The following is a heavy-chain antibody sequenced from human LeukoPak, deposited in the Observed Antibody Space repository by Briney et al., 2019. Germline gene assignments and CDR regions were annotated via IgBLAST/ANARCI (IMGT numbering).Heavy chain of an antibody. D-gene: IGHD3-16*01. CDR3: AREIPGGAIHLDH. J-gene: IGHJ4*02. CDR2: IKVDGSEK. V-gene: IGHV3-7*01. Sequence: GGSLRLSCAASGFIFSTYWMSWVRQAPGKGLEWVANIKVDGSEKHYVDSVKGRFTISRDNAKNSLYLQMNSLRAEDTAVYYCAREIPGGAIHLDHWGQGTQVTVSS. CDR1: GFIFSTYW.